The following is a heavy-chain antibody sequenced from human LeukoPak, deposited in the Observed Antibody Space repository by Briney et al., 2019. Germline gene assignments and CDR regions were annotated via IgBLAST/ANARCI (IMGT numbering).Heavy chain of an antibody. CDR3: ARDAFRGYQFDP. Sequence: GGSLRLSCAASGFTFSSYGMHWVRQAPGKGLEWVAIISYDGSNKYYADSVKGRFTISRDNSKNTLYLQMNSLRAADTAVYYCARDAFRGYQFDPWGQGALVTVSS. CDR2: ISYDGSNK. J-gene: IGHJ5*02. V-gene: IGHV3-30*03. D-gene: IGHD5-12*01. CDR1: GFTFSSYG.